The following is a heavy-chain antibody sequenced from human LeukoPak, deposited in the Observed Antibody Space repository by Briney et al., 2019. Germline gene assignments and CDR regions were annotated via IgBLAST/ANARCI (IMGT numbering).Heavy chain of an antibody. CDR2: IYYSGST. CDR3: AALVGATSLDY. J-gene: IGHJ4*02. CDR1: GGYISSYY. V-gene: IGHV4-59*08. Sequence: SETLSLTCTVSGGYISSYYWSWIRQPPGKGLEWIGYIYYSGSTNYNPSLKSRVTISVDTSKNQFSLKLSSVTAADTAVYYCAALVGATSLDYWGQGTLVTVSS. D-gene: IGHD1-26*01.